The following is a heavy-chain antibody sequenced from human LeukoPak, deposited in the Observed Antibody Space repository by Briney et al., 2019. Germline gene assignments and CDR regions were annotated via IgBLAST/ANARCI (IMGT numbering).Heavy chain of an antibody. CDR3: ARDTIQPGLIDD. J-gene: IGHJ4*02. Sequence: PGGSLRLSCAASGFTFSLYAMNWVRRAPRKGLEWISYINSGGDDIHYAASVRGRFTISRDDARNTLYLQLSSLRAEDTAVYYCARDTIQPGLIDDWGQGTLVTVSS. V-gene: IGHV3-21*05. D-gene: IGHD2-2*01. CDR2: INSGGDDI. CDR1: GFTFSLYA.